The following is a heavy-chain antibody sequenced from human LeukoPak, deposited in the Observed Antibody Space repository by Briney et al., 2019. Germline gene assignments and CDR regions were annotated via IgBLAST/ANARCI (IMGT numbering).Heavy chain of an antibody. CDR1: GFTFSDYW. Sequence: PGGSLRLSCAASGFTFSDYWMSWVRQPPGKGLEWVANINQDGTGEFYVDSVKGQFTVSRDNAKNSLYLQMNSLRAEDTAVYYCARDAVATTLYYFDYWGQGTLVTVSS. V-gene: IGHV3-7*05. D-gene: IGHD5-24*01. J-gene: IGHJ4*02. CDR3: ARDAVATTLYYFDY. CDR2: INQDGTGE.